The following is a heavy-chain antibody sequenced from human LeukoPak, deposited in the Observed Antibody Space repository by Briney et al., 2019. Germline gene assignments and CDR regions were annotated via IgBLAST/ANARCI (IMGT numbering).Heavy chain of an antibody. J-gene: IGHJ4*02. Sequence: PGGSLRLSCVASGFTLSTYWMHWVRQAPGKGLVWVSRINSDGSATSYADSVMVRFTISRDSAKNTLYLQMNSLRPEDTAVYYCARGNKWSFGSWGQGALVTVSS. V-gene: IGHV3-74*01. CDR2: INSDGSAT. CDR3: ARGNKWSFGS. D-gene: IGHD2-15*01. CDR1: GFTLSTYW.